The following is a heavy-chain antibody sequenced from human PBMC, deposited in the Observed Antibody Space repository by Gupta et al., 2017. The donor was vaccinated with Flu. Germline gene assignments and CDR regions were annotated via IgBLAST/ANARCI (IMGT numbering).Heavy chain of an antibody. D-gene: IGHD3-10*01. CDR3: ARGTHYDDGSGSSIDQ. Sequence: QVQLRESGPGLVKPSETLSLTCTVSGDSISNYYWSWIRQPPGRGLGWIGYIYYRGSTSYNPPRRSRVTISVDTSKNQCSLKLSSVTAADAAVYYCARGTHYDDGSGSSIDQWGQGTLVTVSS. CDR2: IYYRGST. CDR1: GDSISNYY. J-gene: IGHJ4*02. V-gene: IGHV4-59*01.